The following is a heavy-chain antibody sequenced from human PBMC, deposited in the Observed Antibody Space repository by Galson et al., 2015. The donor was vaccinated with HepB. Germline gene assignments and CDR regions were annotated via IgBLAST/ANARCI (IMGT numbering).Heavy chain of an antibody. V-gene: IGHV3-7*03. Sequence: SLRLSCAASGFNFSSYSMTWVRQAPGKGLEWVACIKEDGSEKCYVDSVKGRFTISRDNAKNSLYLQMDTLRGEDAAVYYCARWHPYGCAYINYWGQGILVTVSS. CDR2: IKEDGSEK. CDR1: GFNFSSYS. CDR3: ARWHPYGCAYINY. J-gene: IGHJ4*02. D-gene: IGHD5-24*01.